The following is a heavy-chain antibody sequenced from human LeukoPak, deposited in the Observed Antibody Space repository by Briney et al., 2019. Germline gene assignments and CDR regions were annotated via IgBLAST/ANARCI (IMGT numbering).Heavy chain of an antibody. CDR3: ARDSSTSQGDY. J-gene: IGHJ4*02. CDR1: GGSISTYY. V-gene: IGHV4-4*07. D-gene: IGHD2/OR15-2a*01. CDR2: IHTSGST. Sequence: SETLSLTCTVSGGSISTYYWSWIRQPAGKGLEWIGRIHTSGSTNYNPSFKSRVTMSVDTSKNQFSLKLSSVTAANTAVYYCARDSSTSQGDYWGQGTLVTVSS.